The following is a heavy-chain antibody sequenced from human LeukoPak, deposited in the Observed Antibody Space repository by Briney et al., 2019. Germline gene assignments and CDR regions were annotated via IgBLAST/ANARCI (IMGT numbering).Heavy chain of an antibody. V-gene: IGHV4-38-2*01. CDR1: GYSISRGYY. CDR3: VRGEVGDFDS. J-gene: IGHJ4*02. D-gene: IGHD1-26*01. Sequence: SGTLSLTCAVSGYSISRGYYWGWVRQPPGKRPQWIGSVHESGSSYYNPSLKSRVTISLDTSQNQFSLTLTSVTAADSATYYCVRGEVGDFDSWGQGGLVTVSS. CDR2: VHESGSS.